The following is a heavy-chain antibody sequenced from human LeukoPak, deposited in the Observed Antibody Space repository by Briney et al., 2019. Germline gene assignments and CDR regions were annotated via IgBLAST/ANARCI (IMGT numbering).Heavy chain of an antibody. J-gene: IGHJ4*02. CDR1: GYTFTGYS. D-gene: IGHD3-10*01. CDR2: ISAYNGNT. Sequence: ASVKVSCKASGYTFTGYSMHWVRQAPGQGLEWMGWISAYNGNTNYAQKLQGRVTMTTDTSTSTAYMELRSLRSDDTAVYYCASSGSGSYWTHYYWGQGTLVTVSS. CDR3: ASSGSGSYWTHYY. V-gene: IGHV1-18*04.